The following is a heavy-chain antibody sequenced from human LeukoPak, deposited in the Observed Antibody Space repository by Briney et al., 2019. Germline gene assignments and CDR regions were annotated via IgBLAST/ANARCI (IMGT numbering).Heavy chain of an antibody. Sequence: GGSLRLSCVGSGFAFGVHAMSWVRQAPGKGPEWVATIGSGADLFYAESVKGRFTISRDDPRNTVWLQMNSLRAEDAALYYCAKDWTPHNRVYDCLDAWGQGTQVTVSS. V-gene: IGHV3-23*01. CDR3: AKDWTPHNRVYDCLDA. D-gene: IGHD3-16*01. CDR1: GFAFGVHA. J-gene: IGHJ5*02. CDR2: IGSGADL.